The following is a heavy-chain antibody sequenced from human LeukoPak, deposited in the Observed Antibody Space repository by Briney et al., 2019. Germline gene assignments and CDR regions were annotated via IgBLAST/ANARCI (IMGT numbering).Heavy chain of an antibody. D-gene: IGHD4-17*01. V-gene: IGHV3-74*01. CDR3: ARIPKTTYFDY. J-gene: IGHJ4*02. CDR1: GFTFSSYW. Sequence: PGGSLRLSCGASGFTFSSYWMHWVRQAPGKGLVWISRISHDGSTTTYADSVKGRFTISRDNSENTLHLQMNSLRAEGTAVYYCARIPKTTYFDYWGQGTLVTVSS. CDR2: ISHDGSTT.